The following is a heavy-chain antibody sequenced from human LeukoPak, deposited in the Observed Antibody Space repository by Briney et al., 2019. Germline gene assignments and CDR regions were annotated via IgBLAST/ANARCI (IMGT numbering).Heavy chain of an antibody. J-gene: IGHJ4*02. CDR3: ARGKYSYGTAEYYFDY. CDR1: GYTFTSYG. V-gene: IGHV1-18*01. Sequence: ASVKVSCKAPGYTFTSYGISWVRQAPGQGLEWMGWISAYNGNTNYAQKLQGRVTMTTDTSTSTAYMELRSLRSDDTAVYYCARGKYSYGTAEYYFDYWGQGTLVTVSS. CDR2: ISAYNGNT. D-gene: IGHD5-18*01.